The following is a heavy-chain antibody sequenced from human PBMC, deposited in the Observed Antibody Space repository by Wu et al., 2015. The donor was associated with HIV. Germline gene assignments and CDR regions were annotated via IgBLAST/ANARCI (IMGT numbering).Heavy chain of an antibody. J-gene: IGHJ3*02. CDR2: IIPIFGTA. V-gene: IGHV1-69*13. CDR1: GGTFSSYA. D-gene: IGHD3-22*01. CDR3: ARTPLSSGYYGAGDAFDI. Sequence: QVQLVQSGAEVKKPGSSVKVSCKASGGTFSSYAISWVRQAPGQGLEWMGRIIPIFGTANYAQKFQGRVTITADESTSTAYMELSSLRSEDTAVYYCARTPLSSGYYGAGDAFDIWGQGQWSRLF.